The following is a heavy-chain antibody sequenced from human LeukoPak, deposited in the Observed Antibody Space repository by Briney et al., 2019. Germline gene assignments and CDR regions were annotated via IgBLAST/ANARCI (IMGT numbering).Heavy chain of an antibody. V-gene: IGHV4-59*08. J-gene: IGHJ4*02. CDR2: IYYSGST. CDR3: ARVSGYSYGYGIDY. D-gene: IGHD5-18*01. CDR1: GGSISSYY. Sequence: SETLSLTCTVSGGSISSYYWSWIRQPPGKGLEWIGYIYYSGSTNYNPSLKSRVTISVDTSKNQFSLKLSSVTAADTAVYYRARVSGYSYGYGIDYWGQGTLVTVSS.